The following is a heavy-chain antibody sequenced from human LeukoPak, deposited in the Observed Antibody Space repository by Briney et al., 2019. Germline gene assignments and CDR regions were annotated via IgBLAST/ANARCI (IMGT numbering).Heavy chain of an antibody. CDR2: ISGSGGST. CDR3: AKRGGSGYYMYYFDY. Sequence: PGGSLRLSCPASGFTFSSYAMSWVRQAPGKGLEWVSAISGSGGSTYYADSVKGRFTISRDNSKNTLYLQMNSLRAEDTAVYYCAKRGGSGYYMYYFDYWGQGTLVTVSS. V-gene: IGHV3-23*01. J-gene: IGHJ4*02. D-gene: IGHD3-22*01. CDR1: GFTFSSYA.